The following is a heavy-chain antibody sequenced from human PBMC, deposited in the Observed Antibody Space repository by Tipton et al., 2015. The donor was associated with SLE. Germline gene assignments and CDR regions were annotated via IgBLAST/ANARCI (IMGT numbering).Heavy chain of an antibody. Sequence: TLSLTCTVSGGSISSYYWNWIRQAAGKGLEWIGRVYISGNTNYNPSVQSRVTMSVDTSKNQFSLILSSVTAADTAVYYCARVPRTFYYDYSGHFDYWGPGTLVTVSS. V-gene: IGHV4-4*07. J-gene: IGHJ4*02. D-gene: IGHD3-22*01. CDR2: VYISGNT. CDR1: GGSISSYY. CDR3: ARVPRTFYYDYSGHFDY.